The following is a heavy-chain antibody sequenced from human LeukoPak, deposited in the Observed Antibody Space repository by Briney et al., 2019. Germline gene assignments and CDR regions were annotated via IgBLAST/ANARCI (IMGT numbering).Heavy chain of an antibody. J-gene: IGHJ3*02. CDR1: GFTFSTYG. V-gene: IGHV3-33*01. CDR2: IWHDGSIK. CDR3: ARAVGPFDI. Sequence: GGPLRLSCAASGFTFSTYGMHWVRQAPGKGLEWVAVIWHDGSIKYYADSVKGRFTISRDNSKNTLYLQMNSLRDEDTAVYYCARAVGPFDIWGLGT.